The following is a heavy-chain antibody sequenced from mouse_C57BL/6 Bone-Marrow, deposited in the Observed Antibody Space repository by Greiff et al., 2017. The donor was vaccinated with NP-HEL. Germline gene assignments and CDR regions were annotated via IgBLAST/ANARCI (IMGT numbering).Heavy chain of an antibody. CDR1: GFNIKDDY. CDR3: TTGGY. CDR2: IDPENGDT. Sequence: EVKVVESGAELVRPGASVKLSCTASGFNIKDDYMHWVKQRPEQGLEWIGWIDPENGDTEYASKFQGKATITADTSSNTAYLQLSSLTSEDTAVYYCTTGGYWGQGTTLTVSS. V-gene: IGHV14-4*01. J-gene: IGHJ2*01.